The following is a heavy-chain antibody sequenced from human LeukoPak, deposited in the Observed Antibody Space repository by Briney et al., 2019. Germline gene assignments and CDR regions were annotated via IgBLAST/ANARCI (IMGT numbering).Heavy chain of an antibody. Sequence: GGSLRLSCAASGFTVSSNYMSWVRQAPGKGLEWVSVIYSGGSTYYADSVKGRIAISRDNSKNTVFLQMNSVRAEDTAVYYCARSYSNHLFGMDVWGQGTTVTVSS. CDR2: IYSGGST. J-gene: IGHJ6*02. D-gene: IGHD4-11*01. CDR3: ARSYSNHLFGMDV. V-gene: IGHV3-66*01. CDR1: GFTVSSNY.